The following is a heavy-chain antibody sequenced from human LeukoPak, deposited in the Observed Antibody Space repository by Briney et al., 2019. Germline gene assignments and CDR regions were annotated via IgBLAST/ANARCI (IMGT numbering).Heavy chain of an antibody. Sequence: ASVKVSCKASGYTFTSHGINWFRQAPGQGLEWMGWVSGYNGNTDYAQKFQGRVTMTTDRSTNTVYMESRSLRSDDTAVYYCARDRPVMITFGGVIIAAYWGQGTLVSVSS. CDR1: GYTFTSHG. D-gene: IGHD3-16*02. V-gene: IGHV1-18*01. CDR3: ARDRPVMITFGGVIIAAY. J-gene: IGHJ4*02. CDR2: VSGYNGNT.